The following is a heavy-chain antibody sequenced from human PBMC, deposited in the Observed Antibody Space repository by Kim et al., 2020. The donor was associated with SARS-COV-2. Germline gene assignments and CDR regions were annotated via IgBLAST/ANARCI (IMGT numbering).Heavy chain of an antibody. V-gene: IGHV3-11*05. D-gene: IGHD3-9*01. J-gene: IGHJ2*01. CDR1: GFTFSDYY. CDR3: ARDPKDITIFSLRGAVAGYFDL. Sequence: GGSLRLSCAASGFTFSDYYMSWIRQAPGKGLEWVSYISSSSSYTNYADSVKGRFTISRDNAKNSLYLQMNSLRAEDTAVYYCARDPKDITIFSLRGAVAGYFDLWGRGTLVTVS. CDR2: ISSSSSYT.